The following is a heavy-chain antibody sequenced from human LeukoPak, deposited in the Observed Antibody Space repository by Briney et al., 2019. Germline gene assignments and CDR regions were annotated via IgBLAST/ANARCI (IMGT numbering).Heavy chain of an antibody. CDR3: AREQDYARFFDY. V-gene: IGHV1-18*01. Sequence: VSVKVSCKASGYTFTSYGISWVRQAPGQGLEWMGWISAYNGNTNSAQKLQGRVTMTTDTSTSTAYMELRSLRSDDTAVYYCAREQDYARFFDYWGQGTLVTVSS. CDR2: ISAYNGNT. J-gene: IGHJ4*02. CDR1: GYTFTSYG. D-gene: IGHD4-17*01.